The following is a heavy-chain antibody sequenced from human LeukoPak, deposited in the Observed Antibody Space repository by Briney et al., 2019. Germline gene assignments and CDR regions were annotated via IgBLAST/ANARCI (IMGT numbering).Heavy chain of an antibody. CDR2: IYYRGST. V-gene: IGHV4-59*01. CDR1: GGSITSYY. J-gene: IGHJ5*02. Sequence: SETLSLTCTVSGGSITSYYWSWIRQPPGKGLEWIGYIYYRGSTNYNPSLKSRVTISVDTSKNQFSLKLSSVTAADTAVYYCARDSRYYDFWSGYYVGDNWFDPWGQGTLVTVSS. CDR3: ARDSRYYDFWSGYYVGDNWFDP. D-gene: IGHD3-3*01.